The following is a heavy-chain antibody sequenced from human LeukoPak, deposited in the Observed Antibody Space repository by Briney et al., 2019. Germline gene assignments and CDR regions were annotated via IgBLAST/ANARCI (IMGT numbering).Heavy chain of an antibody. D-gene: IGHD6-13*01. V-gene: IGHV3-48*04. CDR2: ISSSSSTI. Sequence: GGSLRLSCAASGFTFSSCSMNWVRQAPGKGLEWVSYISSSSSTIYYADSVKGRFTISRDNAKNSLYLQMNSLRAEDTAVYYCARVSSSSRQTFDYWGQGTLVTVSS. CDR1: GFTFSSCS. J-gene: IGHJ4*02. CDR3: ARVSSSSRQTFDY.